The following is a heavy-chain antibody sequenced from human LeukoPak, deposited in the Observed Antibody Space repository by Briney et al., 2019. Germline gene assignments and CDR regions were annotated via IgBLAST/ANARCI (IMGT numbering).Heavy chain of an antibody. J-gene: IGHJ4*02. CDR2: MNPNSGNT. D-gene: IGHD3-10*01. Sequence: ASVKVSCKASGYTFTTYDINWVRQATGQGLEWMGWMNPNSGNTGYVQKFQGRVTFTRDTSISTAYMELSSLRSADTAVYYCARDLSYYGSGSYYGEGDYFDYWGQGTLVTVSS. CDR3: ARDLSYYGSGSYYGEGDYFDY. V-gene: IGHV1-8*03. CDR1: GYTFTTYD.